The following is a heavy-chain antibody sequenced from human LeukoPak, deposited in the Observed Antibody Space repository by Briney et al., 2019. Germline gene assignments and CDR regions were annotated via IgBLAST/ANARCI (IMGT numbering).Heavy chain of an antibody. CDR3: ARGNRDFDS. Sequence: PSETLSLTCTVSGGSISSTNYYWGWIRQPPGKGLEWIGSIYSVNTYYNPSLQSRVTISVDTSKNQFSLKLSSVTAADTAVYYCARGNRDFDSWGQGTLVTVSS. D-gene: IGHD2-21*02. CDR2: IYSVNT. V-gene: IGHV4-39*01. J-gene: IGHJ5*01. CDR1: GGSISSTNYY.